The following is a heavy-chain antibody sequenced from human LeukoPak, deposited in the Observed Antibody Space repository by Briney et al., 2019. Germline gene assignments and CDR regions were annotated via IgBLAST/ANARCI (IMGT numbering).Heavy chain of an antibody. D-gene: IGHD6-6*01. CDR2: IYHSGST. CDR3: ARGLEQLVRNYYYYMDV. J-gene: IGHJ6*03. Sequence: PSETLSLTCAVYGGSFSGYYWSWIRQPPGKGLEWIGEIYHSGSTNYNPSLKSRVTISVDTSKNQFSLKLRSVTAADTAVYYCARGLEQLVRNYYYYMDVWGKGTTVTVSS. CDR1: GGSFSGYY. V-gene: IGHV4-34*01.